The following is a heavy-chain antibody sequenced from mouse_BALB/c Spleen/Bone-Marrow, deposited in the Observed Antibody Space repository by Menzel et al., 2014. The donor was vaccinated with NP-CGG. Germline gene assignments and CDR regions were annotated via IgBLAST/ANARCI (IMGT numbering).Heavy chain of an antibody. V-gene: IGHV14-3*02. J-gene: IGHJ3*01. CDR1: GFNIKDTY. CDR2: IDPANGNT. D-gene: IGHD2-14*01. Sequence: EVKLMESGAELVKPGASVKLSCTASGFNIKDTYMHRVKQRPEQGLEWIGRIDPANGNTKYDPKFQGKATITTDTSSNTAYLQLRSLTSEDTAVYYCARYDYRYSWFAYWGQGTLVTVSA. CDR3: ARYDYRYSWFAY.